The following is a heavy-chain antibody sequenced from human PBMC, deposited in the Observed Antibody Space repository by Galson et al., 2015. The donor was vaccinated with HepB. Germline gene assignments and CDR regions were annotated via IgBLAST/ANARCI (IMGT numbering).Heavy chain of an antibody. V-gene: IGHV5-51*03. J-gene: IGHJ4*02. CDR3: ARRLRGKGYDSSGYYEVFDY. CDR2: IYPGDSDT. D-gene: IGHD3-22*01. Sequence: QSGAEVKKPGESLKISCKGSGYSFTSYWIGWVRQMPGKGLEWMGIIYPGDSDTRYSPSFQGQVTISADKSISTAYLQWSSLKASDTAMYYCARRLRGKGYDSSGYYEVFDYWGQGTLVTVSS. CDR1: GYSFTSYW.